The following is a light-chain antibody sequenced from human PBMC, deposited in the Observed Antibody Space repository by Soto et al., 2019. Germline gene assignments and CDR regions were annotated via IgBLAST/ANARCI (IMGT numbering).Light chain of an antibody. CDR3: LQHNSYPRT. V-gene: IGKV1-17*01. CDR1: QPISTY. CDR2: SAS. Sequence: IPMTQSPSSLSASDGDRVIIPCRAIQPISTYLNWFQQKPGKAPKRLIYSASSLHSGVPSRFSGSGSGTEFTLTISSLQHEDFATYYCLQHNSYPRTFGQGTKV. J-gene: IGKJ1*01.